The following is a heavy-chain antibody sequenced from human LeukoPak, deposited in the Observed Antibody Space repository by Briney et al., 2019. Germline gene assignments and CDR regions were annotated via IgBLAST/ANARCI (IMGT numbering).Heavy chain of an antibody. J-gene: IGHJ3*02. CDR3: ARGTPLGYFDWLPYAFDI. V-gene: IGHV4-59*11. CDR1: GGSISGHY. Sequence: SETLSLTCSVSGGSISGHYWTWIRQPPGKGLEWIGYIYYSGSTNYNPSLKSRVTISVDTSKNQFSLKLSSVTAADTAVYYCARGTPLGYFDWLPYAFDIWGQGTMVTVSS. CDR2: IYYSGST. D-gene: IGHD3-9*01.